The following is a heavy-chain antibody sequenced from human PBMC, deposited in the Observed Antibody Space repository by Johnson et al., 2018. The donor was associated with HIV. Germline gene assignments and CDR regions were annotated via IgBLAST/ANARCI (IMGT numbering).Heavy chain of an antibody. V-gene: IGHV3-30*19. Sequence: QVQLVESGGGVVQPGRSLRLSCAASGFTFSSYGMQWVRQAPGKGLEWVAVISYDGSNKYYADSVKGRFTISRDNSKNTLYLQMNSLRAEDTAVYYCAKDRSGGSSFPDAFDIWGQGTMVTVSS. D-gene: IGHD1-26*01. CDR2: ISYDGSNK. J-gene: IGHJ3*02. CDR3: AKDRSGGSSFPDAFDI. CDR1: GFTFSSYG.